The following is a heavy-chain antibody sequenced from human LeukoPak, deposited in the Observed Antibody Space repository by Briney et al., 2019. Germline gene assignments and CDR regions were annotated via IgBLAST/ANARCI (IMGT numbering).Heavy chain of an antibody. CDR1: GGTFSSYA. CDR2: IIPIFGTA. V-gene: IGHV1-69*05. Sequence: SVKVSCKASGGTFSSYAISWVRQAPGQGLEWMGGIIPIFGTANYAQKFQGRVTITTDESTSTAYMELSSLRSEDTAVYYCARDEAAAGTRGDYWGQGTLVTVSS. D-gene: IGHD6-13*01. CDR3: ARDEAAAGTRGDY. J-gene: IGHJ4*02.